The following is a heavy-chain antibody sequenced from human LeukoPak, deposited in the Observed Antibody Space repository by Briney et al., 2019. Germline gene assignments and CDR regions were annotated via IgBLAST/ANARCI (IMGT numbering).Heavy chain of an antibody. CDR2: INHSGST. V-gene: IGHV4-34*01. CDR1: GESLSDYL. J-gene: IGHJ5*02. D-gene: IGHD2-2*01. Sequence: PSETLSLTCVVYGESLSDYLWTWIRQPPGKGLEWIGEINHSGSTNYNPSLKSRATISVDTSKNQFSLKLSSVTAADTAVYYCARGRRSLVVVPAAAGFGPWGQGTLVTVSS. CDR3: ARGRRSLVVVPAAAGFGP.